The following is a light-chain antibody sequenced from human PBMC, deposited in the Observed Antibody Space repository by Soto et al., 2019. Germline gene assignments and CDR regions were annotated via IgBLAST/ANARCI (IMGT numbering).Light chain of an antibody. CDR3: QQRSNWPLYT. CDR1: QSVSSY. CDR2: DAS. Sequence: EIVLTQSPATLSLSPGERATLSCRASQSVSSYLAWYQQKPGQAPRLLIYDASNRATGIPARFSGSGSGTDFTLPISCLEPEDFAVYYCQQRSNWPLYTFGQGTKLEIK. V-gene: IGKV3-11*01. J-gene: IGKJ2*01.